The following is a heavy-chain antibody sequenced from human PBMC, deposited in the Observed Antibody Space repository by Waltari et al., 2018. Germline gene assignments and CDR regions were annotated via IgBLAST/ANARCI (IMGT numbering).Heavy chain of an antibody. D-gene: IGHD5-12*01. J-gene: IGHJ3*01. CDR2: WSYNGAT. CDR3: ATYIGASIGTAAFDV. V-gene: IGHV4-39*02. Sequence: TRRPPGQVVRWIGTWSYNGATYRSPSLQSRVTVSRDTAKNHLSLKLGSVTAADTAVYYCATYIGASIGTAAFDVWGQGTMVTVSS.